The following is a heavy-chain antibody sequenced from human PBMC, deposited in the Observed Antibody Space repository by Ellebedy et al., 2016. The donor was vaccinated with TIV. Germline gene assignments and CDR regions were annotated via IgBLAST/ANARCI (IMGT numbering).Heavy chain of an antibody. V-gene: IGHV3-23*01. Sequence: GGSLRLSCAASGFTFSSYAMSWVRQAPGKGLEWVSAISGSGGSTYYADSVKGRFTISRDNSKNTLYLQMNSLRAEDTAVYYCAKDRYCSGGSCYWVDYWGQGTLVTVSS. CDR2: ISGSGGST. CDR3: AKDRYCSGGSCYWVDY. D-gene: IGHD2-15*01. J-gene: IGHJ4*02. CDR1: GFTFSSYA.